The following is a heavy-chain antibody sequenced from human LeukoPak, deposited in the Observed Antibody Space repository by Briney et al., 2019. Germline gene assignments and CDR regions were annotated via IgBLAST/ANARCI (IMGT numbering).Heavy chain of an antibody. CDR3: ARGAYSGGSYYGY. D-gene: IGHD3-16*01. CDR2: ISAYNGNT. Sequence: ASVRVSCKASGYTFTIYGISWMRQAPGQGGEWMGWISAYNGNTNYAQKLQRRVTMTTDTSTSTAYMELRSLRSDDTAVYYCARGAYSGGSYYGYWGQGTLVTVSS. V-gene: IGHV1-18*01. J-gene: IGHJ4*02. CDR1: GYTFTIYG.